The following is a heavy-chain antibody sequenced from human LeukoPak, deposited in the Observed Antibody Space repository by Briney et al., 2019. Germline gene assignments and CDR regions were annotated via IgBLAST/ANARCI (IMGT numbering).Heavy chain of an antibody. J-gene: IGHJ3*02. CDR3: ARARYYDFWSGYSAGTLGAFDI. V-gene: IGHV4-34*01. CDR2: INHGGGT. D-gene: IGHD3-3*01. Sequence: SETLSLTCAVYGGSFSDYFWNWIRQPPGKGLEWIGEINHGGGTRYNPSLKSRATISVDTSKKQFSLNLSSVTAADTAVYYCARARYYDFWSGYSAGTLGAFDIWGQGTMVTVSS. CDR1: GGSFSDYF.